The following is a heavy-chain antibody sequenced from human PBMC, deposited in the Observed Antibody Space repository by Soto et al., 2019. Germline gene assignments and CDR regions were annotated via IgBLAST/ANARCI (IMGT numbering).Heavy chain of an antibody. Sequence: GGSLRLSCAASGFTFSSYAMHWVRQAPGKGLEWVAVISYDGSNKYYADSVKGRFTISRDNSKNTLYLQMNSLRAEDTAVYYCARDQVFFLNYYFDYWGQGTLVTVSS. CDR3: ARDQVFFLNYYFDY. D-gene: IGHD3-3*01. CDR1: GFTFSSYA. V-gene: IGHV3-30-3*01. J-gene: IGHJ4*02. CDR2: ISYDGSNK.